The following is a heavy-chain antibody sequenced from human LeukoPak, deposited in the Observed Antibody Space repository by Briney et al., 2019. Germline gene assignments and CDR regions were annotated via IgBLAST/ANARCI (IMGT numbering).Heavy chain of an antibody. CDR2: MSSDGSNK. J-gene: IGHJ4*02. Sequence: PGGSLRLSCAASGFTFSSDVMHWVRQAPGKGLEWVAVMSSDGSNKHYADSVKGRFTISTDNSKNTLFLQMNSLGPEDTAVYYCARDLVSYSSSPLHWGQGTLVTVSS. D-gene: IGHD6-6*01. CDR1: GFTFSSDV. CDR3: ARDLVSYSSSPLH. V-gene: IGHV3-30-3*01.